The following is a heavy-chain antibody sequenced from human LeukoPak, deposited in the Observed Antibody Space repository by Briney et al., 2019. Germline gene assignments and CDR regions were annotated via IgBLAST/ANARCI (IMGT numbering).Heavy chain of an antibody. Sequence: SETLSLTCTVSGGSIRSYYWSWIRQPPGKGLEWIGYIYYSGSTNYNPSLKSRVTISVDTSKNQFSLKLSSVTAADTAVYYCARRGYDILTGYYIFDYWGQGTLVTVSS. J-gene: IGHJ4*02. V-gene: IGHV4-59*01. D-gene: IGHD3-9*01. CDR3: ARRGYDILTGYYIFDY. CDR1: GGSIRSYY. CDR2: IYYSGST.